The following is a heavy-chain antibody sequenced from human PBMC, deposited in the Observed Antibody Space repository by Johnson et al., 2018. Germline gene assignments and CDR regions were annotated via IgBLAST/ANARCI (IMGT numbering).Heavy chain of an antibody. Sequence: VQLVQSGGVVVQPGGSLRLSCAASGLTFGEYAMHWVRQAPGKGLEWVSLITWYGVSTYYADSVKGRFTISRDNTKNSLYLQMNSLRAEDTALYYCAKAVGSSSTYFMDVWGKGTTVIVSS. CDR2: ITWYGVST. V-gene: IGHV3-43D*03. D-gene: IGHD2-2*01. CDR3: AKAVGSSSTYFMDV. CDR1: GLTFGEYA. J-gene: IGHJ6*03.